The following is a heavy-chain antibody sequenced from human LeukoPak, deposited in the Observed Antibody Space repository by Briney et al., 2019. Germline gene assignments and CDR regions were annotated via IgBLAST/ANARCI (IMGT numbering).Heavy chain of an antibody. CDR1: GGSFSGYY. CDR3: ARGHSDSSGYYRSYYYYYYYMDV. Sequence: PSETLSLTCAVYGGSFSGYYWSWIRQPPGKGLEWIGEINHSGSTNYNPSLKSRVTISVDTSKNQFSLKLSSVTAADTAVYYCARGHSDSSGYYRSYYYYYYYMDVWGKGTTVTVSS. CDR2: INHSGST. D-gene: IGHD3-22*01. J-gene: IGHJ6*03. V-gene: IGHV4-34*01.